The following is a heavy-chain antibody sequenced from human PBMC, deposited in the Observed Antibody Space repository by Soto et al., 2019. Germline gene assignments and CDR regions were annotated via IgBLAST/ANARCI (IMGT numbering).Heavy chain of an antibody. Sequence: EVQLVESGGGLVKPGGSLRLSCAASGFTFSSYSMNWVRQAPGKGLEWVSSISSSSSYIYYADSVKGRFTISRDNAKNSLYLQMNSLRAEDTAVYYCGVVVTALRYFDLWGRGTLVTVSS. CDR3: GVVVTALRYFDL. V-gene: IGHV3-21*01. J-gene: IGHJ2*01. CDR2: ISSSSSYI. CDR1: GFTFSSYS. D-gene: IGHD2-21*02.